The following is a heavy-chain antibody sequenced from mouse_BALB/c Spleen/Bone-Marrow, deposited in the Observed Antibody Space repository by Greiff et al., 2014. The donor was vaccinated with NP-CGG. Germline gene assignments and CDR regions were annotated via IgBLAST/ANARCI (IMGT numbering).Heavy chain of an antibody. CDR1: GYTFTSYW. V-gene: IGHV1-69*02. Sequence: VQLQQSGAELVRPGASVKLSCKASGYTFTSYWINWVKQRTGQGAEWIGNIYPSDSYTNYNQKFKDKATLTVDKSSSTAYMQLSSPTSEDSAVYYCTRREGNYAFAYWGQGTLVTVSA. CDR3: TRREGNYAFAY. CDR2: IYPSDSYT. D-gene: IGHD2-1*01. J-gene: IGHJ3*01.